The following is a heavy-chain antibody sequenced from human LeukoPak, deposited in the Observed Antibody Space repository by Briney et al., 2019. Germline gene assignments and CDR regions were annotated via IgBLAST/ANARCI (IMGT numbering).Heavy chain of an antibody. CDR3: ARGVVGLAVGGWIAAPFFDY. CDR1: GFNFSSYA. V-gene: IGHV3-30*04. D-gene: IGHD6-19*01. J-gene: IGHJ4*02. CDR2: ISYGGIDK. Sequence: PGGSLRLSCAASGFNFSSYAMHWVRQAPGEGLEWVGLISYGGIDKSYADSVKGRFTISRDSSKRTLYLQMNSLRAEDTAMYYCARGVVGLAVGGWIAAPFFDYWGQGTLVTVSS.